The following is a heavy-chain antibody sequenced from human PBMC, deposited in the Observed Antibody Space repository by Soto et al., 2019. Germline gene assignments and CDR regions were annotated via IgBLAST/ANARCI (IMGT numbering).Heavy chain of an antibody. Sequence: GGSLRLSCAASGFTFSDYYMSWIRQAPGKGLEWVSAISGSGGSTYYADSVKGRFTISRDNSKNTLYLQMNSLRAEDTAVYYCANHKSYSDTNPGEYFPHWGQGTLVTVSS. CDR2: ISGSGGST. V-gene: IGHV3-23*01. CDR3: ANHKSYSDTNPGEYFPH. J-gene: IGHJ1*01. D-gene: IGHD3-22*01. CDR1: GFTFSDYY.